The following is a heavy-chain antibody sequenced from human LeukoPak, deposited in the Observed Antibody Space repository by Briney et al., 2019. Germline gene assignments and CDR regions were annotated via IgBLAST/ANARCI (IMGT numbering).Heavy chain of an antibody. Sequence: ASVKVSCKASGYRFTDYHMHWVRQAPGQGLEWMGWINPNSGGTNYAQKFQGRVTMTRDTSISTAYMELSRLRSDDTAVYYCAKDHSGYDGYFDYWGQGTLVTVSS. CDR1: GYRFTDYH. V-gene: IGHV1-2*02. J-gene: IGHJ4*02. D-gene: IGHD5-12*01. CDR2: INPNSGGT. CDR3: AKDHSGYDGYFDY.